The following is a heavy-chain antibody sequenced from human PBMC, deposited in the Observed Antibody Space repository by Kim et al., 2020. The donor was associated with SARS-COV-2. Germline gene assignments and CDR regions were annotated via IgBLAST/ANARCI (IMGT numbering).Heavy chain of an antibody. V-gene: IGHV3-48*03. Sequence: GGSLRLSCAASGFTFSSYEMNWVRQAPGKGLEWVSYISSGGTMIYYADSVKGRFTISRDNAKNSLYLQMNSLRAEDTAVYYCARDKGQYLDWLGDYWGKGTLVTVSS. CDR2: ISSGGTMI. CDR3: ARDKGQYLDWLGDY. J-gene: IGHJ4*02. CDR1: GFTFSSYE. D-gene: IGHD3-9*01.